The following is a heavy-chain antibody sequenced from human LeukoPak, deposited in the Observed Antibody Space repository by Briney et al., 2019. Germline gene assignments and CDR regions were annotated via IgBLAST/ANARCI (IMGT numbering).Heavy chain of an antibody. V-gene: IGHV3-23*01. CDR1: GFTFSSYA. D-gene: IGHD6-19*01. CDR2: ISGSGGST. J-gene: IGHJ4*02. CDR3: AKDSRQPIAVAIDY. Sequence: PGGSLRLSCAASGFTFSSYAMSWVRQAPGKGLEWVSAISGSGGSTYYADSVKGRFTISRDNSKNTLYLQMNSLRAEDTAVHYCAKDSRQPIAVAIDYWGQGTLVTVSS.